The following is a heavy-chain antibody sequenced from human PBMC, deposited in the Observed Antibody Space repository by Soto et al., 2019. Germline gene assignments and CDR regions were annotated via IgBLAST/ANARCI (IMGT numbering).Heavy chain of an antibody. V-gene: IGHV4-39*07. Sequence: PSETLSLTCTVSSDSVSSSSYTWGWIRQPPGKGPEWIGSIYSSGSTYYNPSLKSRVTISVDTSKNQFSLKLSSVTAADTAVYYCARNYYDSSGYYPNIDYWGQGTLVTVSS. CDR1: SDSVSSSSYT. J-gene: IGHJ4*02. CDR3: ARNYYDSSGYYPNIDY. CDR2: IYSSGST. D-gene: IGHD3-22*01.